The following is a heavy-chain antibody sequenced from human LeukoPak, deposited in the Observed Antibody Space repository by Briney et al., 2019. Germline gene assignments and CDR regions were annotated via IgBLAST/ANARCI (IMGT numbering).Heavy chain of an antibody. CDR2: MNPNSGNT. CDR3: ARADRIAVAGTVVFHSY. V-gene: IGHV1-8*01. Sequence: ASVKVSCKASGYTFTSYDINWVRQATGQGLEWMGWMNPNSGNTGYAQKFQGRVTMTRNTSISTAYMELSSLRSEYTAVYYCARADRIAVAGTVVFHSYWGQGTLVTVSS. CDR1: GYTFTSYD. D-gene: IGHD6-19*01. J-gene: IGHJ4*02.